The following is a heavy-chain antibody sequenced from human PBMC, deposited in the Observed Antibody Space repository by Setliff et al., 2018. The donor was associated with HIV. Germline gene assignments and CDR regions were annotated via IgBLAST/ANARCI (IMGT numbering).Heavy chain of an antibody. Sequence: GASVKVSCKASGYTFTDYFLHWVRQAPGQGLEWMGWISPHNGNTRISQRFRGSVTMTRDRSINTAYMELSGLTSDDTAVYYCARQLSNSFDYWGQGALVTVSS. D-gene: IGHD1-1*01. CDR3: ARQLSNSFDY. J-gene: IGHJ4*02. CDR2: ISPHNGNT. V-gene: IGHV1-2*02. CDR1: GYTFTDYF.